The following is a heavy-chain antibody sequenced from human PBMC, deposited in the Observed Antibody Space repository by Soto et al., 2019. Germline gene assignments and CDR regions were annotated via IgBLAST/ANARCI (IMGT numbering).Heavy chain of an antibody. J-gene: IGHJ4*02. CDR2: IYYTGST. D-gene: IGHD2-21*01. CDR3: AHRVKSRDWLPYLDY. CDR1: GDSINGRY. V-gene: IGHV4-59*08. Sequence: PSETLSLTCSVSGDSINGRYWSWVRQPPGKGLEWIGYIYYTGSTNYNPSLKSRATISVDSSKNQFSLKLTSVTVADTALYYCAHRVKSRDWLPYLDYWSKGTLVTGSS.